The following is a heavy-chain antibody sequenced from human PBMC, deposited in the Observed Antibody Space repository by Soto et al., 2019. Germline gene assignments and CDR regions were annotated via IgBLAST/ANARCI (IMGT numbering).Heavy chain of an antibody. CDR2: INSDGSST. CDR3: ARSYSLRWPPPH. Sequence: EVQLVESEGGLVQPGGSLRLSCAASGFTFSSYWMHWVRQAPGKGLVWVSRINSDGSSTSYADSVKGRFTISRDNAKNTLYLQMNSLRAEDTAVYYCARSYSLRWPPPHWGQGTLVTVSS. CDR1: GFTFSSYW. J-gene: IGHJ4*02. D-gene: IGHD3-10*01. V-gene: IGHV3-74*01.